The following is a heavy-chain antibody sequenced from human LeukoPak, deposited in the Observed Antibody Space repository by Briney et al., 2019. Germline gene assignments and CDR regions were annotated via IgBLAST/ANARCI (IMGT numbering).Heavy chain of an antibody. CDR3: ARLGLEVVPAAIDY. V-gene: IGHV4-39*01. J-gene: IGHJ4*02. Sequence: SEALSLTYTVSGGSISSSSYYWGWIRQPPGKGLEWIGSIYYSGSTYYNPSLKSRVTISVDTSKNQFSLKLSSVTAADTAVYYCARLGLEVVPAAIDYWGQGTLVTVSS. D-gene: IGHD2-2*01. CDR2: IYYSGST. CDR1: GGSISSSSYY.